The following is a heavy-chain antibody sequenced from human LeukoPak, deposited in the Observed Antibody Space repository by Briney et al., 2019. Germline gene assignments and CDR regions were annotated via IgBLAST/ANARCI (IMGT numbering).Heavy chain of an antibody. J-gene: IGHJ4*02. CDR2: ISSSGNTI. V-gene: IGHV3-48*03. CDR3: ARGLSYFDY. Sequence: GGSLRLSCAASGFTFSSYEMNWVRQAPGKGLEWVSYISSSGNTIYYADSVKGRFTISRDNARNSLYLQMNSLRDEDTAVYYCARGLSYFDYWGQGTLVTVSS. CDR1: GFTFSSYE.